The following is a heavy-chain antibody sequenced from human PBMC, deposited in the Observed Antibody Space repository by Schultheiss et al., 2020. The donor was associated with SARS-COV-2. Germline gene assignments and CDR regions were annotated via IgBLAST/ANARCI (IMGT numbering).Heavy chain of an antibody. CDR2: IIPIFGTA. V-gene: IGHV1-69*13. CDR1: GYTFTGYY. Sequence: SVKVSCKASGYTFTGYYMHWVRQAPGQGLEWMGGIIPIFGTANYAQEFQGRVTITADESTSTAYMELRILRSEDTAVYYCARDGDFTFGGVRSWFDPWGQGTLVTVSS. J-gene: IGHJ5*02. D-gene: IGHD3-16*01. CDR3: ARDGDFTFGGVRSWFDP.